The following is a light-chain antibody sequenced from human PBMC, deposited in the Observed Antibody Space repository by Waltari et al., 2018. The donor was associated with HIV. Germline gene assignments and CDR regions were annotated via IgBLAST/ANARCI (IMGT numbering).Light chain of an antibody. J-gene: IGLJ3*02. CDR1: SSDVGGSKS. CDR2: EVT. Sequence: QSALTQPASVSGSPGPSLTISCTGTSSDVGGSKSDSWYQHLPGKAPKLMIYEVTNRPSGVSDRFSGSKSGNTASLTISGLQAEDEADYYCSSYTTDSTLVFGAGTKLTVL. CDR3: SSYTTDSTLV. V-gene: IGLV2-14*01.